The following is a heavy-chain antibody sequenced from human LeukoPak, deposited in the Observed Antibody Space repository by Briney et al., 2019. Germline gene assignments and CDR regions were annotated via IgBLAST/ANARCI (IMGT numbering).Heavy chain of an antibody. CDR1: GFTFSSYA. D-gene: IGHD6-19*01. Sequence: GGSLRLSCAASGFTFSSYAMHWVRQAPGKGLEWVAVISYDGSNKYYADSVKGRFTISRDNSKNTLYLQMNSLRAEDTAVYYCARGKAVAGNFYFDYWGQGTLVTVSS. V-gene: IGHV3-30-3*01. CDR2: ISYDGSNK. J-gene: IGHJ4*02. CDR3: ARGKAVAGNFYFDY.